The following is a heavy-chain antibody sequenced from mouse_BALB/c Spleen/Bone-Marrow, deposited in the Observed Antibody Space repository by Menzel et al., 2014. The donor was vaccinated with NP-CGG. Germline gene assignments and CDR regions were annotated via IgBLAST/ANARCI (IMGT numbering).Heavy chain of an antibody. J-gene: IGHJ4*01. V-gene: IGHV1-7*01. Sequence: QVQLKQSGAELAKPGASVKMSCKASGYTFTSYWMHWVKQRPGQGLEWIGYINPSTGYTDYNQKFNDKATLTADKSPSTAYMQLSSLTSKDSAVYYCARGNPLYAMDYWGQGTSVTVSS. CDR2: INPSTGYT. CDR1: GYTFTSYW. CDR3: ARGNPLYAMDY. D-gene: IGHD2-1*01.